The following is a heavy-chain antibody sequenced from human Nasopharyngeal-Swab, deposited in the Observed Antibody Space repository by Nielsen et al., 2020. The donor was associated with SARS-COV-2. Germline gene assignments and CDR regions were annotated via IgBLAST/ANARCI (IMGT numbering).Heavy chain of an antibody. CDR2: IYYSGST. CDR1: GYSISSGYY. V-gene: IGHV4-61*01. Sequence: SETLSLTCAVSGYSISSGYYWGWIRQPPGKGLEWIGYIYYSGSTNYNPSLKSRVTISVDTSKNQFSLKLSSVTAADTAVYYCAREIRVRGDFWSGYYTLFDYWGQGTLVTVSS. J-gene: IGHJ4*02. D-gene: IGHD3-3*01. CDR3: AREIRVRGDFWSGYYTLFDY.